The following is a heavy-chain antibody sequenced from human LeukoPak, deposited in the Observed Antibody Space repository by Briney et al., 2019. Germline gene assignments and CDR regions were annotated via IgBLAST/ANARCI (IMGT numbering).Heavy chain of an antibody. CDR2: IYYSGST. CDR1: GGSIRSYY. D-gene: IGHD6-13*01. CDR3: ARGGGGSWYGTVDY. J-gene: IGHJ4*02. V-gene: IGHV4-59*01. Sequence: WETLSLTGTVTGGSIRSYYWSSIRQPPGKGLEWIGYIYYSGSTNYNPSPKSRVTISVDTSKNQFSLNVSSVTAADTAVYYCARGGGGSWYGTVDYWGQGTLVIVSS.